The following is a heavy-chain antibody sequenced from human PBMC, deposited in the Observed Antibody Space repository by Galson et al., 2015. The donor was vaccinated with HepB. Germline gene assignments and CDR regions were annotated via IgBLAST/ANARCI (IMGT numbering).Heavy chain of an antibody. CDR1: GFTFDDYA. CDR2: ISWNSGSI. J-gene: IGHJ5*02. CDR3: AKGHITFVWSGYLVSDWFDP. D-gene: IGHD3-3*01. V-gene: IGHV3-9*01. Sequence: SLRLSCAASGFTFDDYAMHWVRQAPGKGLEWVSGISWNSGSIGYADSVKGRFTISRDNAKNSLYLQMNSLRAEDTALYYCAKGHITFVWSGYLVSDWFDPWGQGTLVTVSS.